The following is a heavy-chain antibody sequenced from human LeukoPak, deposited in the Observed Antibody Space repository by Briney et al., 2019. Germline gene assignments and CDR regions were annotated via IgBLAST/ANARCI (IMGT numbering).Heavy chain of an antibody. D-gene: IGHD3-22*01. CDR1: GGSISSYY. CDR2: IYYSGST. J-gene: IGHJ4*02. V-gene: IGHV4-59*01. Sequence: TSQTLSLTCTVSGGSISSYYWSWIRQPPGKGLEWIGYIYYSGSTNYNPSLKSRVTISLDTSKNHFSLKLSSVTAADTAVYYCATSDRYSDTSGYRTLGYWGQGTLVTVSS. CDR3: ATSDRYSDTSGYRTLGY.